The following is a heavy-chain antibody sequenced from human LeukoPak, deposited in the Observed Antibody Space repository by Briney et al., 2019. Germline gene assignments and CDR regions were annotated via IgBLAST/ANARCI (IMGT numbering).Heavy chain of an antibody. D-gene: IGHD2-15*01. Sequence: SETLSLTCTVSGGSISSSSYYWGWIRQPPGKGLEWIGSIYYSGSTYYNPSLKSRVTISVDTSKNQFSLKLSSVTAADTAVYYCARHAGRYCSGGSCYSSSPNWFDPWGQGTLVTVSS. CDR3: ARHAGRYCSGGSCYSSSPNWFDP. CDR2: IYYSGST. V-gene: IGHV4-39*01. J-gene: IGHJ5*02. CDR1: GGSISSSSYY.